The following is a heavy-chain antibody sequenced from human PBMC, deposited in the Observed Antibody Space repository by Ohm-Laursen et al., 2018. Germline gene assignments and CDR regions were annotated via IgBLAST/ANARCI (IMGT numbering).Heavy chain of an antibody. V-gene: IGHV3-7*01. CDR3: ARDYYYGSGSYSY. D-gene: IGHD3-10*01. CDR1: GFTFSSYW. Sequence: SLRLSCSASGFTFSSYWMSWVRQAPGKGLEWVANIKQDGSEKYYVDSVKGRFTISRDNAKNSLYLQMNSLRAEDTAVYYCARDYYYGSGSYSYWGQGTLVTVSS. CDR2: IKQDGSEK. J-gene: IGHJ4*02.